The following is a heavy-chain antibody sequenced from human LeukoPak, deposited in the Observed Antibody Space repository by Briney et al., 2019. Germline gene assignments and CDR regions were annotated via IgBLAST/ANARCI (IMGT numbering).Heavy chain of an antibody. V-gene: IGHV3-30*18. J-gene: IGHJ6*02. CDR3: AKEMLLSYYYYGMDV. D-gene: IGHD2-21*01. Sequence: PGGSLRLSCAASGFTFSSYGMHWVRQAPGKGLEWVAVMSYEGSNKYYADSVKGRFTISRDNSKNTLYLQMNSLRAEDTAVYYCAKEMLLSYYYYGMDVWGQGTTVTVSS. CDR1: GFTFSSYG. CDR2: MSYEGSNK.